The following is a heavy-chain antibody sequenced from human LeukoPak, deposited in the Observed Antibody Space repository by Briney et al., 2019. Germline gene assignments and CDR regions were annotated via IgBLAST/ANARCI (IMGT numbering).Heavy chain of an antibody. CDR1: GGSISSYY. V-gene: IGHV4-34*01. CDR2: INHSGST. J-gene: IGHJ6*02. Sequence: SETLSLTCTVSGGSISSYYWSWIRQPPGKGLEYIGEINHSGSTNYNPSLKSRVTISVDTSKKNFFLKVSSVTAADTAVYYCARGYSYGMDVWGQGTTVTVSS. CDR3: ARGYSYGMDV.